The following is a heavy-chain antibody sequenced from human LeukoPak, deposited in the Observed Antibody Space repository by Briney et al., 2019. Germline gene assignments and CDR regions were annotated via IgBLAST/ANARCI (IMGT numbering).Heavy chain of an antibody. V-gene: IGHV1-69*13. D-gene: IGHD3-3*01. CDR1: GGTFSSYA. CDR3: TRGQRYYDFWSGYYSYGRGREYYGMDV. Sequence: GASVKVSCKASGGTFSSYAISWVRQAPGQGLEWMGGIIPIFGTANYAQKFQGRVTITADESTSTAYMELSSLRSEDTAVYYCTRGQRYYDFWSGYYSYGRGREYYGMDVWGQGTTVTVSS. CDR2: IIPIFGTA. J-gene: IGHJ6*02.